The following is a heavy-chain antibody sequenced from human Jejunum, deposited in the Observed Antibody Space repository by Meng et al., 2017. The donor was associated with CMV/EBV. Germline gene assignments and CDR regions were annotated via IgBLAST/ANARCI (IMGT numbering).Heavy chain of an antibody. D-gene: IGHD3-3*01. Sequence: FSVSTYEMNWVRQAPGKGLEWISYIDGGDTTIHADSVKGRFTVSRDNAKNSLYLQMNSLSAEDTAVYFCARQNYHYWSDYSVFLDLWGQGALVTVSS. CDR3: ARQNYHYWSDYSVFLDL. CDR2: IDGGDTT. CDR1: FSVSTYE. J-gene: IGHJ4*02. V-gene: IGHV3-48*03.